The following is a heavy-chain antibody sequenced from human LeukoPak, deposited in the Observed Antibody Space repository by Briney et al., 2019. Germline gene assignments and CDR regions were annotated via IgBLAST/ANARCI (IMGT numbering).Heavy chain of an antibody. CDR2: IVVGSGNT. CDR1: GFTFTSSA. CDR3: AAEVGILTGYYHYGMDV. D-gene: IGHD3-9*01. V-gene: IGHV1-58*02. J-gene: IGHJ6*02. Sequence: GASVKVSFKASGFTFTSSAMQGVRQARGQRLEWIGWIVVGSGNTNYAQKFQERVTITRDMSTSTAYMELSSLRSEDTAVYYCAAEVGILTGYYHYGMDVWGQGTTVTVSS.